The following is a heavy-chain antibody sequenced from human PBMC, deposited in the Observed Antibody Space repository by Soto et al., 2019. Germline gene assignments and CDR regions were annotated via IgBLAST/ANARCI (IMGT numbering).Heavy chain of an antibody. Sequence: LSLTCTVSGGSITSRNYYWAWVRQPPGKGLEWIGNIYYSGETYYHSSFRSRLTVSVDTTKNQFSLKLRSLTAADTAMYYCASLQVPGNFDLWCQGTLVTVSS. CDR3: ASLQVPGNFDL. D-gene: IGHD6-13*01. V-gene: IGHV4-39*01. CDR2: IYYSGET. J-gene: IGHJ4*02. CDR1: GGSITSRNYY.